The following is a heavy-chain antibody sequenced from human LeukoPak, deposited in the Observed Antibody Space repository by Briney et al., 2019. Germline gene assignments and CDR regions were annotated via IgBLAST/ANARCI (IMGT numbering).Heavy chain of an antibody. D-gene: IGHD1-26*01. CDR2: INPNSGGT. CDR3: ARDRGGHSGSYGY. Sequence: ASVKVSCKASGYTFTGYYIHWVRQAPGQGLEWMGWINPNSGGTNYAQKFQGRVTMTRDTSISTAYMELSRLRSDDTAVYYCARDRGGHSGSYGYWGQGTLVTVSS. J-gene: IGHJ4*02. CDR1: GYTFTGYY. V-gene: IGHV1-2*02.